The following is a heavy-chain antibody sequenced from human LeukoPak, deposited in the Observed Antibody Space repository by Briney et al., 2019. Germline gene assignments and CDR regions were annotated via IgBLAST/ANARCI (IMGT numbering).Heavy chain of an antibody. CDR1: GGSVSDYY. J-gene: IGHJ4*02. CDR2: IYHTGST. D-gene: IGHD6-13*01. CDR3: ARGGSSWYFDY. V-gene: IGHV4-59*02. Sequence: PSETLSLTCTISGGSVSDYYWSWIRQSPGKGLEWIGYIYHTGSTNYNPSLKSRVTISVDTSKNQFSLKLSSVTAADTAVYYCARGGSSWYFDYWGQGTLVTVSS.